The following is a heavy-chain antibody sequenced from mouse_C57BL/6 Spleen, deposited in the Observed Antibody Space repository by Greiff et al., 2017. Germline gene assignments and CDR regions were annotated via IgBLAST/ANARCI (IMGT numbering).Heavy chain of an antibody. J-gene: IGHJ4*01. CDR1: GYTFTGYW. CDR3: ARKHYYGSSYVAMDY. CDR2: ILPGSGST. Sequence: QVQLQQSGAELMKPGASVKLSCKATGYTFTGYWIEWVKQRPGHGLEWIGEILPGSGSTNYNEKFKGKATFTADTSSNTAYMQRSSLTTEDSAIYNWARKHYYGSSYVAMDYWGQGTSVTVSS. D-gene: IGHD1-1*01. V-gene: IGHV1-9*01.